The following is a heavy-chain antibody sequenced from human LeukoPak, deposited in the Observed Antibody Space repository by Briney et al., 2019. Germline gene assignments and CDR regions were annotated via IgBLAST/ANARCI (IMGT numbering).Heavy chain of an antibody. CDR2: INSKSGGT. CDR1: GYIFTDYY. CDR3: ARDLASTSNWEFDY. D-gene: IGHD7-27*01. Sequence: ASVKVSCKASGYIFTDYYIHWVRQAPGQGLEWMGRINSKSGGTEDAQDFQGRVTTTRDTSISTVYMELSRLRSDDTAVYYCARDLASTSNWEFDYWGQGTPVTVSP. J-gene: IGHJ4*02. V-gene: IGHV1-2*06.